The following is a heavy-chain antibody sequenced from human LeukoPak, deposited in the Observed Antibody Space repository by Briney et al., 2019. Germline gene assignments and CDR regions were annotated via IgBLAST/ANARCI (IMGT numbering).Heavy chain of an antibody. D-gene: IGHD4/OR15-4a*01. J-gene: IGHJ4*02. CDR2: INPSGGST. Sequence: GASVTVSCKASGYTFTSYYMHWVRQAPGQGLEWMGIINPSGGSTNYAQKFQGRVTLTRDTSTSTLYMELSSLRSEDTAVYYCARGGADLDYWGQGTLVTVSS. CDR3: ARGGADLDY. CDR1: GYTFTSYY. V-gene: IGHV1-46*01.